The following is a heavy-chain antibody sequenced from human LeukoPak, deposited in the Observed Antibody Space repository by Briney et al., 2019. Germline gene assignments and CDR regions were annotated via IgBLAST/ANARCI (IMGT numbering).Heavy chain of an antibody. CDR2: INHSGST. D-gene: IGHD6-19*01. V-gene: IGHV4-34*01. Sequence: SETLSLTCAVYGGSFSGYYWSWIRHPPGKGLEWIGEINHSGSTNYNPSLKSRVTISVDTSKNQFSLKLSSVTAADTAVYYCARDQGRWLVRTFDYWGQGTLVTVSS. CDR1: GGSFSGYY. J-gene: IGHJ4*02. CDR3: ARDQGRWLVRTFDY.